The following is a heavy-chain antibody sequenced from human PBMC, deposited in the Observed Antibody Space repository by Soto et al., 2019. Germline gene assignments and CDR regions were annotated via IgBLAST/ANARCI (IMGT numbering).Heavy chain of an antibody. CDR1: GFTFSDYY. Sequence: PGGSLRLSCAASGFTFSDYYMSWIRQAPGKGLEWVSYISSSGSTIYYADSVKGRFTISRDNAKNSLYLQMNSLRAEDTAVYYCARDGRIKIFGVVTCYYYMDVWGKGTTVTVSS. CDR2: ISSSGSTI. D-gene: IGHD3-3*01. V-gene: IGHV3-11*01. J-gene: IGHJ6*03. CDR3: ARDGRIKIFGVVTCYYYMDV.